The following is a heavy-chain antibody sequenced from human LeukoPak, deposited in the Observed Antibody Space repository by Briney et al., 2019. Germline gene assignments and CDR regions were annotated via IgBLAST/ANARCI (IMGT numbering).Heavy chain of an antibody. CDR2: IKEDGSEK. Sequence: GGSLRLSCAASGFTFSTYWMSWVRQAPGKGLEWVANIKEDGSEKYYGDSVKGRFTISRDNAKNSLYLEMNSLRVEDTAVYYCARDSSGYQWGQGTMVTVSS. CDR1: GFTFSTYW. D-gene: IGHD3-22*01. J-gene: IGHJ4*02. V-gene: IGHV3-7*01. CDR3: ARDSSGYQ.